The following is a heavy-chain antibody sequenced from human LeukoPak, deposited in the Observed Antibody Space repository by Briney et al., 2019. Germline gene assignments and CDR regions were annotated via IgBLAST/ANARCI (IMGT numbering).Heavy chain of an antibody. J-gene: IGHJ4*02. D-gene: IGHD6-19*01. Sequence: GGSLRLSCAASGFTFSSYWMHWVRQAPGKGLVWVSRINSDGSSTSYADSVKGRFTISRDNAKNTLYLQMNSLRAEDTDVYYCASIAVAGTRFLDYWGQGTLVTVSS. CDR1: GFTFSSYW. CDR3: ASIAVAGTRFLDY. V-gene: IGHV3-74*01. CDR2: INSDGSST.